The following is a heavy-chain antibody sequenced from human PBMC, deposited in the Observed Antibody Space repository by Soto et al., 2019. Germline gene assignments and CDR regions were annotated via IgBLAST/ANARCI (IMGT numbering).Heavy chain of an antibody. CDR3: ARLEYVYGSAYYYYYYIDV. CDR2: IYYSGST. Sequence: SETLSLTCTVSGGSISSSSYYWGWIRQPPGKGLEWVGSIYYSGSTYYNPSLKSRVTISVDTSKNQFSLKLSSVTAADTAVYYCARLEYVYGSAYYYYYYIDVWGKGTTVTVSS. CDR1: GGSISSSSYY. D-gene: IGHD4-17*01. V-gene: IGHV4-39*01. J-gene: IGHJ6*03.